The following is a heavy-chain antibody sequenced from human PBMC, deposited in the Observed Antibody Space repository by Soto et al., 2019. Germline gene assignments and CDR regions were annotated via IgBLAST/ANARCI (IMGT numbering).Heavy chain of an antibody. V-gene: IGHV4-4*09. D-gene: IGHD1-26*01. CDR1: GDSINNFY. CDR2: IYANGNT. J-gene: IGHJ4*02. CDR3: ARGRSNGAFDS. Sequence: QVQLQESGPGLVKPSETLSLICTVSGDSINNFYWSWIRQSPGKGLEWIAYIYANGNTNHNPSLKSRVAISIDTSKSQFSLNLTSVTAADTAVYFCARGRSNGAFDSWGQAALVTVSS.